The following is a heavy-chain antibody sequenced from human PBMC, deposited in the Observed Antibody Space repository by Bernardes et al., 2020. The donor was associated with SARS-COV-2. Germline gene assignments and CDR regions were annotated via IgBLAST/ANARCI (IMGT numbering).Heavy chain of an antibody. V-gene: IGHV1-18*01. CDR3: ARTRGMSGGWSSDH. CDR1: GYSFTTYA. J-gene: IGHJ5*02. CDR2: ISPYNGNT. Sequence: ASVKVSCKASGYSFTTYAVSWVRQAPGQGLEWMGWISPYNGNTDYAQKLQGRVTMTTEIIASTAYMELRGLRSDDTAVYYCARTRGMSGGWSSDHWGQGTLVTVSS. D-gene: IGHD6-19*01.